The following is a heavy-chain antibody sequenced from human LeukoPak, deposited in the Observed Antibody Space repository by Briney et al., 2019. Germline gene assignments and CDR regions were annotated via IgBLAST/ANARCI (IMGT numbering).Heavy chain of an antibody. CDR3: ARGREQLVPKRFDY. CDR1: GGSFSGYA. V-gene: IGHV1-69*05. CDR2: IIPLFGTP. D-gene: IGHD6-6*01. J-gene: IGHJ4*02. Sequence: SVKVSCKASGGSFSGYAISWVRQAPGQGLEWMGRIIPLFGTPDYAQKFQGRVTITTDESTSTAYMELSSLRFEDSAVYYCARGREQLVPKRFDYWGQGPLVTVSS.